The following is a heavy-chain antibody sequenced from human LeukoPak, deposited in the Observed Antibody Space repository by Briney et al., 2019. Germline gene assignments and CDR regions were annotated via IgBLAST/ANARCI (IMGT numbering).Heavy chain of an antibody. CDR2: IYYSGST. D-gene: IGHD2-2*01. CDR1: GGSISSSSYY. J-gene: IGHJ3*02. Sequence: KPSETLSLTCTVSGGSISSSSYYWGWLRQPPGKGLEWIGYIYYSGSTNYNPSLKSRVTISVDTSKNQFSLKLSSVTAADTAVYYCARTSYGADKYCSSTSCDHTGFHAFDIWGQGTMVTVSS. CDR3: ARTSYGADKYCSSTSCDHTGFHAFDI. V-gene: IGHV4-61*05.